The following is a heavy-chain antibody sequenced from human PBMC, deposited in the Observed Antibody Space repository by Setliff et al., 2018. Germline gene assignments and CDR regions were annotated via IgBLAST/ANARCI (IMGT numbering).Heavy chain of an antibody. D-gene: IGHD6-13*01. J-gene: IGHJ6*03. Sequence: PSETLSLTCIVSGGSISSYYWSWIRQPAGKGLEWIGHIYIGGSANYNPSLKSRVTMSVDTSKNQFSLKLSSVTAADTAVYYCARDLSYSSSWHVEGYYYYMDVWGKGTTVTVSS. CDR1: GGSISSYY. CDR2: IYIGGSA. CDR3: ARDLSYSSSWHVEGYYYYMDV. V-gene: IGHV4-4*07.